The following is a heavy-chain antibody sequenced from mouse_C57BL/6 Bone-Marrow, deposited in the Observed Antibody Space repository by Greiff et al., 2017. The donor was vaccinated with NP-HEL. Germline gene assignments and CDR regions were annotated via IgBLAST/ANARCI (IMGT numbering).Heavy chain of an antibody. CDR2: IYPRSGNT. CDR3: AKRGFGGGAWFAY. J-gene: IGHJ3*01. D-gene: IGHD1-1*02. CDR1: GYTFTSYG. Sequence: QVQLQQSGAELARPGASVKLSCKASGYTFTSYGISWVKQRTGQGLEWIGEIYPRSGNTYYNEKFKGKATLTADKSSSTAYMELRSLTSEDSAVYFCAKRGFGGGAWFAYWGRGTLVTVSA. V-gene: IGHV1-81*01.